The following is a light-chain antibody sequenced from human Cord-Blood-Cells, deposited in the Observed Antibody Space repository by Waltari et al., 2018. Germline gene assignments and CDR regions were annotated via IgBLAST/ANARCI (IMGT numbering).Light chain of an antibody. CDR2: DAS. CDR1: QSVSSY. CDR3: QQRSNSPLT. Sequence: VLTQSPATLSLSPGDRATLPCRASQSVSSYFAWYPQKPAQAPRLLFYDASNRATGIPDRCSGSVSVTDFTLTISSLEPEDFAVYYCQQRSNSPLTFGGGTKVEIK. V-gene: IGKV3-11*01. J-gene: IGKJ4*01.